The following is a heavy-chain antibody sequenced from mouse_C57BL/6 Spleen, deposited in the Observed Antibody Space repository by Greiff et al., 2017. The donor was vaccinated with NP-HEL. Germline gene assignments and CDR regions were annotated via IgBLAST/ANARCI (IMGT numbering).Heavy chain of an antibody. CDR2: ISSGGSYT. D-gene: IGHD2-4*01. J-gene: IGHJ4*01. Sequence: DVMLVESGGDLVKPGGSLKLSCAASGFTFSSYGMSWVRQTPDKRLEWVATISSGGSYTYYPDSVKGRFTISRDNAKNTLYLQMSSLKSEDTAMYYCARHNDYERYYAMDYWGQGTSVTVSS. V-gene: IGHV5-6*02. CDR1: GFTFSSYG. CDR3: ARHNDYERYYAMDY.